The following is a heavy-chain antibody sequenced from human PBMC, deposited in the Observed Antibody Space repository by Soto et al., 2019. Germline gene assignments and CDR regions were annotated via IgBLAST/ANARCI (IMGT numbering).Heavy chain of an antibody. Sequence: GGSLRLSCAASGFTFSSYAMSWVRQAPGKGLEWVSAISVSGGNTYYTDSVKGRFTISRDNSKNTLYLQMKSLRAEDTAVYYCAQVLAKGYWGQGTLVTVSS. V-gene: IGHV3-23*01. CDR2: ISVSGGNT. CDR1: GFTFSSYA. D-gene: IGHD2-15*01. J-gene: IGHJ4*02. CDR3: AQVLAKGY.